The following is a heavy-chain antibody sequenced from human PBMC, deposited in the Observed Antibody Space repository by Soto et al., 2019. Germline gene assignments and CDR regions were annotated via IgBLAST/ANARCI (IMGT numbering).Heavy chain of an antibody. Sequence: GGSLRLSCAASGFTLRTYTMNWVRQAPGKGLEWVSSISISSSDRYYADSVRGRFTISRDNAKNALYLQMNSLRADDTAVYYCARVAVEMATTTTFNDYWGQGTLVTAPQ. CDR3: ARVAVEMATTTTFNDY. V-gene: IGHV3-21*04. CDR1: GFTLRTYT. D-gene: IGHD5-12*01. J-gene: IGHJ4*02. CDR2: ISISSSDR.